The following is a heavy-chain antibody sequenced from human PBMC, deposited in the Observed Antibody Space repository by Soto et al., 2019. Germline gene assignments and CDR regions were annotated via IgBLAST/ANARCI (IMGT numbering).Heavy chain of an antibody. CDR2: IDGDGSA. V-gene: IGHV3-23*01. Sequence: EVQLLESGGGLVQPGGSLRLSCVASGFTLSNYAMSWVRQAPGKGLEWVSVIDGDGSAKFADSVKGRLTVSRDNSKNTLYLQMTSLRAEDTAIYYCAKDAVSYNGIYDPFDIWGRGTMVTVSS. CDR3: AKDAVSYNGIYDPFDI. J-gene: IGHJ3*02. D-gene: IGHD1-1*01. CDR1: GFTLSNYA.